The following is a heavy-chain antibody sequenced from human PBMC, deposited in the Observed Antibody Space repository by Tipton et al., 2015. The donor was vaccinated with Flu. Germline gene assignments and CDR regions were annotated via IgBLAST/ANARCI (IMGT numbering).Heavy chain of an antibody. J-gene: IGHJ1*01. V-gene: IGHV4-61*02. Sequence: LRLSCTVSGGSISGGNYYWSWIRQPAGEGLELIGRIYTTGSTEYSPSLKRRATISIDTSNNQFSLELTSVTAADTAMYYCARSGEHTSLYVDFFQQWGQGTLVTVSS. D-gene: IGHD3-9*01. CDR2: IYTTGST. CDR1: GGSISGGNYY. CDR3: ARSGEHTSLYVDFFQQ.